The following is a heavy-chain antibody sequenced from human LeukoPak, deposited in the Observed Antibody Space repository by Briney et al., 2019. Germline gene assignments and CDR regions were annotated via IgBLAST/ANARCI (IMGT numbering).Heavy chain of an antibody. CDR2: IYYSGST. J-gene: IGHJ4*02. CDR3: ARFSSGWHRDY. V-gene: IGHV4-39*01. D-gene: IGHD6-19*01. Sequence: SETLSLTCTVSGGSISSSSYYWGWIRQPPGKGLEWIGSIYYSGSTYYNPSLKSRVTISVDTSENQFSLKLSSVTAADTAVYYCARFSSGWHRDYWGQGTLVTVSS. CDR1: GGSISSSSYY.